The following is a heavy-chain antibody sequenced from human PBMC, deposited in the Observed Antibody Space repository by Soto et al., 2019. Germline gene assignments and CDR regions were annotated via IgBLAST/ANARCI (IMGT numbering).Heavy chain of an antibody. CDR1: GDSISRIDYY. V-gene: IGHV4-31*03. J-gene: IGHJ4*02. CDR2: IYFRGNT. D-gene: IGHD3-16*01. CDR3: AREGGDGVDY. Sequence: SETLSLTCSVSGDSISRIDYYWTWIRQHPETGLEWIGNIYFRGNTYYSPSLESRLTISVDTSKNQFSLKLTSVTAADTAVYYCAREGGDGVDYWGQGSLVTVSS.